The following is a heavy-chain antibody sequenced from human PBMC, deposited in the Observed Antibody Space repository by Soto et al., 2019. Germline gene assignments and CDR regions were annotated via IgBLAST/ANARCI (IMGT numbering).Heavy chain of an antibody. Sequence: GGSVTLSCAASVLTVSGSYMPWVRQAPGMGLQWVSDFYRNGSTSDADTVNGRFSIARVTANNKLYIQMNNLKAEGTAVYYWAGVHPFPAHTASDFLPTFFDSWGQGALVTVSS. J-gene: IGHJ4*02. CDR2: FYRNGST. V-gene: IGHV3-53*01. D-gene: IGHD5-12*01. CDR3: AGVHPFPAHTASDFLPTFFDS. CDR1: VLTVSGSY.